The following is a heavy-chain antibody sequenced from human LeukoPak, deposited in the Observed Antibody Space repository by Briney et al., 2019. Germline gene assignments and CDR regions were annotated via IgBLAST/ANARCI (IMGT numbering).Heavy chain of an antibody. CDR3: AREFRGSYYNRYFDY. D-gene: IGHD3-10*01. Sequence: SETLSLTCTVSGGSISSSSYYWGWIRQPPGKGLEWIGSIYYSGSTYYNPSLKSRVTISVDTSKNQFSLKLSSVTAADTAVYYCAREFRGSYYNRYFDYWGQGTLVTVSS. J-gene: IGHJ4*02. V-gene: IGHV4-39*01. CDR1: GGSISSSSYY. CDR2: IYYSGST.